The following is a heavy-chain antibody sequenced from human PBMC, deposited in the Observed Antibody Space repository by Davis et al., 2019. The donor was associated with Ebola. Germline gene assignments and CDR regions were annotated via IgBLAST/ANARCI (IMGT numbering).Heavy chain of an antibody. Sequence: SVKVSCKASGGTFSSYVISWVRQAPGQGLEWMGGIIPIFGTANYAQKFQGRVTITADKSTSTAYMELSSLRSEDTAVYYCASRLGVISYREFDYWGQGTLVTVSS. CDR1: GGTFSSYV. CDR3: ASRLGVISYREFDY. CDR2: IIPIFGTA. J-gene: IGHJ4*02. V-gene: IGHV1-69*06. D-gene: IGHD3-16*02.